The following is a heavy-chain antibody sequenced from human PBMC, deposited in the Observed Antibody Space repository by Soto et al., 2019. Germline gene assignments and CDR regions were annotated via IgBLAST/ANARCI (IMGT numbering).Heavy chain of an antibody. J-gene: IGHJ6*02. D-gene: IGHD3-10*01. CDR2: MYYSGGT. V-gene: IGHV4-59*01. Sequence: SETLSLTCTVSGGSISSYYWSWIRQPPGKGLEWIGYMYYSGGTNYNPSLKSRVTISEDTSNNQFSLKLASVTAADTAVYYCARGGYYYGSGRYYGMDVWGRGTTVT. CDR3: ARGGYYYGSGRYYGMDV. CDR1: GGSISSYY.